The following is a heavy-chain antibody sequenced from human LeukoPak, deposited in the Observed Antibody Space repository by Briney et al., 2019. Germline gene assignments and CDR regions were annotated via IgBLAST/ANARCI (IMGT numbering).Heavy chain of an antibody. J-gene: IGHJ3*02. CDR2: IKNSGNT. D-gene: IGHD6-19*01. CDR3: AREGSSSGWRPIDI. Sequence: PSETLSLTCSVSGGSISTYYWSWIRQTAGKGLEWIGRIKNSGNTNYNPSLESRVTLSLGTSKNQFSLNLSSVTAADTAVYYSAREGSSSGWRPIDIWGQGTVVTVYS. CDR1: GGSISTYY. V-gene: IGHV4-4*07.